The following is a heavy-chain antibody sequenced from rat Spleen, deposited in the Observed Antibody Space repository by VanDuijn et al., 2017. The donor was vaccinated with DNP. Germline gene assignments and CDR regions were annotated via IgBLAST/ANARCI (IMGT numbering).Heavy chain of an antibody. CDR2: INKDSNTI. CDR1: GFNFNDYW. V-gene: IGHV4-2*01. Sequence: EVKLVESGGGLVQPGRSLKLSCAASGFNFNDYWMGWVRQAPGKGLEWIGEINKDSNTIKYTPSLKDRFAISRDNGQKTLYLQMNKLGSEDTGIYYCVREEFGVDYWGQGVMVTVSS. CDR3: VREEFGVDY. J-gene: IGHJ2*01. D-gene: IGHD4-3*01.